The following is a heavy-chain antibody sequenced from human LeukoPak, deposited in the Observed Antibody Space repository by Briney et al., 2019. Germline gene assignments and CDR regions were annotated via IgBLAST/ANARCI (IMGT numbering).Heavy chain of an antibody. CDR3: ARGIHSSWYRDYYYYYYMDV. CDR1: GFTVSSNY. V-gene: IGHV3-53*01. CDR2: IYSGGST. D-gene: IGHD6-13*01. Sequence: GGSLRLSCAASGFTVSSNYVSWVRQAPGKGLEWVSVIYSGGSTYYADSVKGRFTISRDNSKNTLYLQMSSLRAEDTAVYYCARGIHSSWYRDYYYYYYMDVWGKGTTVTVSS. J-gene: IGHJ6*03.